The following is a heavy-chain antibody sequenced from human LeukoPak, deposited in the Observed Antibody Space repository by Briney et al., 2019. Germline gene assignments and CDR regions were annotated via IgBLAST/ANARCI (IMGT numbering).Heavy chain of an antibody. Sequence: PGGSLRLSCAASGFTFSSYGMNWVRQAPGKGLEWVSSISSNTIYTYYADSVKGRFTISRDNAKNSLYLQMNSLRAEDTAVYYCARIAAGGIAVAGLDYWGQGTLVTVSS. D-gene: IGHD6-19*01. CDR2: ISSNTIYT. CDR1: GFTFSSYG. V-gene: IGHV3-21*01. CDR3: ARIAAGGIAVAGLDY. J-gene: IGHJ4*02.